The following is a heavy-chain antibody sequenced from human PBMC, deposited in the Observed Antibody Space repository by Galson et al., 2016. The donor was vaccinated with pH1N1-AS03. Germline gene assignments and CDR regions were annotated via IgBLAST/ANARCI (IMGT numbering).Heavy chain of an antibody. Sequence: LSLTCDVLGGTFSGFFRNWVRQSSGKGLEWIGEVDHSGIITYNPSLRSRLNISLDTSSRQFSLKLTSVTAADTAVYFCARLLGKAFPRLGRNFGMDVWGQGTTVTVSS. V-gene: IGHV4-34*01. D-gene: IGHD3-16*01. J-gene: IGHJ6*02. CDR3: ARLLGKAFPRLGRNFGMDV. CDR1: GGTFSGFF. CDR2: VDHSGII.